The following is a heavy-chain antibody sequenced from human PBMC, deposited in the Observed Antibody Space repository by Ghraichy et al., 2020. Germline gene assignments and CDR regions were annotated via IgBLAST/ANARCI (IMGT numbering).Heavy chain of an antibody. CDR2: IYYSGTT. CDR1: GGSISGYY. CDR3: ARHSPEGSHDAFDI. D-gene: IGHD1-14*01. J-gene: IGHJ3*02. Sequence: SETLSLTCTVSGGSISGYYWSWIRQPPGKGLEWIAYIYYSGTTKYNPSLKSRVSISVDTSKNKFSLKLSSVTAADTAVYYCARHSPEGSHDAFDIWGQGTMVTVSS. V-gene: IGHV4-59*08.